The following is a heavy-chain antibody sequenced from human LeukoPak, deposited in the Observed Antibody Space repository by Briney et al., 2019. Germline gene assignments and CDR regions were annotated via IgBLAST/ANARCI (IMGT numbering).Heavy chain of an antibody. J-gene: IGHJ4*02. Sequence: GGSLRLSCAASGFTFTRYAMSWVSQAPGKGLEWVSVITGSGGNTYHADSVKGRLTVSRDNSKNTLYLHMNSLRAEDTAVYHCAKGQNDDSNSLFDHWRQGNLVTVSS. D-gene: IGHD4-11*01. CDR3: AKGQNDDSNSLFDH. V-gene: IGHV3-23*01. CDR1: GFTFTRYA. CDR2: ITGSGGNT.